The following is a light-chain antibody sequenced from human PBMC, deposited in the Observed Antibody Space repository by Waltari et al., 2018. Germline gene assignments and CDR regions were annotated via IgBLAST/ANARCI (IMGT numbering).Light chain of an antibody. CDR1: QSVSRA. V-gene: IGKV3-20*01. J-gene: IGKJ1*01. Sequence: EIVLTQSPGTLSLSLGERATVSCRTSQSVSRALAWYQQKPGQAPRLLIYGASTRATGIPDRFSGSGSGTDFSLTISRLEPDDFVVYCCQHYLRLPVTFGQGTTVEI. CDR2: GAS. CDR3: QHYLRLPVT.